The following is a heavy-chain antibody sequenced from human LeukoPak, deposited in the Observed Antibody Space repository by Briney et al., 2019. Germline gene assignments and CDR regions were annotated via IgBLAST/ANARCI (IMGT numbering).Heavy chain of an antibody. V-gene: IGHV4-34*01. CDR2: INHSGRT. J-gene: IGHJ4*02. CDR1: GGSFSGYY. CDR3: AVGGDYLDY. Sequence: SETLSLTCAVYGGSFSGYYWSWIRQPPGKGLEWIGEINHSGRTNYNPSLKSRVTISVDTSMNQFFLKLSSVTAADTAVYYCAVGGDYLDYWGQGTLVTVSS.